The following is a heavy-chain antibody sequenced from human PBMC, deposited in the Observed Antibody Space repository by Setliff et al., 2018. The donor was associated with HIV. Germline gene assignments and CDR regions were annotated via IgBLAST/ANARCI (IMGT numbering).Heavy chain of an antibody. CDR3: ARQVTVVGYFETAAGSFNY. V-gene: IGHV4-39*01. Sequence: SETLFLTCTVSGRSISSSTYYWGWLRQPPGKGLEWIGSIYYTGNPQYNPSLKSRVTISTDTSKNQFSLKVRSVTAADTAVYYCARQVTVVGYFETAAGSFNYWGPGTLVTVSS. J-gene: IGHJ4*02. CDR2: IYYTGNP. CDR1: GRSISSSTYY. D-gene: IGHD2-21*01.